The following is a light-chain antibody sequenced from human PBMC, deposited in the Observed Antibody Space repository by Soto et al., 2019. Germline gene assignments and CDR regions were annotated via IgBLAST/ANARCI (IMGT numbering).Light chain of an antibody. Sequence: ENVLTPSPGTLSLSPGERATLFCRASQSVSSSSLAWYQQKPGQAPRLLMYGASSRATGIPDRFSGSGSGTDFTLTIRTLEPEDFAVYYCQQYGSSPRTFGQGTKVDIK. CDR3: QQYGSSPRT. CDR2: GAS. J-gene: IGKJ1*01. V-gene: IGKV3-20*01. CDR1: QSVSSSS.